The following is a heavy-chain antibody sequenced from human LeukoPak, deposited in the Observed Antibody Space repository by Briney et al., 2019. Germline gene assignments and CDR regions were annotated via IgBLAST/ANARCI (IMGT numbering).Heavy chain of an antibody. CDR2: ISGSGGST. J-gene: IGHJ4*02. Sequence: GGSLRLSCAASGFTFSSYAMSWVRQAPGKGLEWVSAISGSGGSTYHADSVKGRFTISRDNSKNTLYLQMNSLRAEDTAVYYCARGVAGYCSSTSCYALDYWGQGTLVTVSS. CDR1: GFTFSSYA. D-gene: IGHD2-2*01. V-gene: IGHV3-23*01. CDR3: ARGVAGYCSSTSCYALDY.